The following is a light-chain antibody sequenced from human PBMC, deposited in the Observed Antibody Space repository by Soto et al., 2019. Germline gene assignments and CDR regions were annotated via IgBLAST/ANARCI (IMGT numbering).Light chain of an antibody. CDR1: SSDVGGYNY. Sequence: QAVVTQPASVSGSPGQSITISCTGTSSDVGGYNYVSWYQQHPGKAPKLMIYEVSNRPSGVSNRFSGSKSGNTASLTISGLQAEDEADYYCSSYTSSSTLVFGGGTKFTVL. V-gene: IGLV2-14*01. CDR3: SSYTSSSTLV. CDR2: EVS. J-gene: IGLJ2*01.